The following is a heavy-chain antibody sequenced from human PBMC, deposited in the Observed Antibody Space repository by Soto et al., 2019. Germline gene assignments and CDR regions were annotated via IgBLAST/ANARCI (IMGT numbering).Heavy chain of an antibody. CDR2: IWYHGRDI. V-gene: IGHV3-33*01. Sequence: GSLRPLLAGVWFPLHDYFIHLVRQGPGKGLEWVAVIWYHGRDIFYVDSVKGRFTISRDNSKNTLYLQMNSPRADDTAVYYCASDNGGQSGNHEFDYWGQGAMVTVYS. CDR1: FPLHDYF. J-gene: IGHJ4*02. CDR3: ASDNGGQSGNHEFDY. D-gene: IGHD7-27*01.